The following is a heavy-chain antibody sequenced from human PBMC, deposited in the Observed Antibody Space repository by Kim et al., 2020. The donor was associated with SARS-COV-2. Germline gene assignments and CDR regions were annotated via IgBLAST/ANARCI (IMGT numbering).Heavy chain of an antibody. V-gene: IGHV3-30*04. D-gene: IGHD5-12*01. Sequence: GGSLRLSCAASGFTFSSYAMHWVRQAPGKGLEWVAVISYDGSNKYYADSVKGRFTISRDNSKNTLYLQMNSLRAEDTAVYYCARGRYSGYDWDGVRVDYWGQGTLVTVSS. CDR2: ISYDGSNK. CDR1: GFTFSSYA. J-gene: IGHJ4*02. CDR3: ARGRYSGYDWDGVRVDY.